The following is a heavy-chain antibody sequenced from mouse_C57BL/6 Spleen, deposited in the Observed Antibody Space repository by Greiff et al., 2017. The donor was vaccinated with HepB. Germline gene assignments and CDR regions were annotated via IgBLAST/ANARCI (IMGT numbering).Heavy chain of an antibody. D-gene: IGHD1-1*01. Sequence: EVMLVESGGGLVKPGGSLKLSCAASGFTFSSYAMSWVRQTPEKRLEWVATISDGGSYTYYPDNVKGRFTISRDNAKNNLYLQMSHLKSEDTAMYYCAGGLYYGSSHWYFDVWGTGTTVTVSS. CDR3: AGGLYYGSSHWYFDV. CDR1: GFTFSSYA. J-gene: IGHJ1*03. CDR2: ISDGGSYT. V-gene: IGHV5-4*03.